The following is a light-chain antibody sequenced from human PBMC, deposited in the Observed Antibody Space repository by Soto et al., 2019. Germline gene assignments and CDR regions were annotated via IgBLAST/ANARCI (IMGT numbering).Light chain of an antibody. Sequence: EVVLTQSPGTLSLSPGERATLSCRATQSVASGYFAWYQQKPGQAPRLLIYGASTRATGIPDRFSGSGSGIDFTLTISRLEPEDSAVYFCQHYGTSRTFGQGTKVEIK. CDR3: QHYGTSRT. CDR2: GAS. J-gene: IGKJ1*01. CDR1: QSVASGY. V-gene: IGKV3-20*01.